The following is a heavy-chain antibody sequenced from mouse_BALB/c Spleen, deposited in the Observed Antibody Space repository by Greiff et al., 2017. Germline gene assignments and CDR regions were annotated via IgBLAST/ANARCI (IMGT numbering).Heavy chain of an antibody. CDR3: TRPYDGYYYFDY. J-gene: IGHJ2*01. V-gene: IGHV6-6*02. CDR1: GFTFSNYW. D-gene: IGHD2-3*01. Sequence: EVMLVESGGGLVQPGGSMKLSCVASGFTFSNYWMNWVRQSPEKGLEWVAEIRLKSNNYATHYAESVKGRFTISRDDSKSSVYLQMNNLRAEDTGIYYCTRPYDGYYYFDYWGQGTTLTVSS. CDR2: IRLKSNNYAT.